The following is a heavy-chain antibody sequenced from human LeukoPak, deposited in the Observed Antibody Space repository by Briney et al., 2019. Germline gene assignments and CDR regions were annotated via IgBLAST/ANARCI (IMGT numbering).Heavy chain of an antibody. CDR1: GYTFTSCY. D-gene: IGHD3-22*01. J-gene: IGHJ5*02. Sequence: ASVKVSCKASGYTFTSCYMHWVRQAPGQGLEWMGIINPSGGSTSYAQKFQGRVTMTRDMSTSTVYMELSSLRSEDTAVYYCARDFLPLNYYDSSGYNNWFDPWGQGTLVTVSS. V-gene: IGHV1-46*01. CDR2: INPSGGST. CDR3: ARDFLPLNYYDSSGYNNWFDP.